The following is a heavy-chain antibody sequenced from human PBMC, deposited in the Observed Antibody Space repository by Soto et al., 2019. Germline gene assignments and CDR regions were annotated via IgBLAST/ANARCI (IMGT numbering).Heavy chain of an antibody. D-gene: IGHD6-19*01. J-gene: IGHJ6*02. V-gene: IGHV3-21*01. CDR2: ISSSSSYI. Sequence: PGGSLRLSCAASGFTFSSYSMNWVRQAPGKGLEWVSSISSSSSYIYYADSVKGRFTISRDNAKNSLYLQMNSLRAEDTAVYYCARDSPIAVAGHYYYGMDVWRQGTTVTVSS. CDR1: GFTFSSYS. CDR3: ARDSPIAVAGHYYYGMDV.